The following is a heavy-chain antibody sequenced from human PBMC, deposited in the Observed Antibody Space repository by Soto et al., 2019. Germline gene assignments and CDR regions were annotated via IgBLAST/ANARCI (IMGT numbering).Heavy chain of an antibody. CDR1: GGAISSYY. V-gene: IGHV4-59*01. D-gene: IGHD3-22*01. CDR2: IYYIFST. J-gene: IGHJ6*02. Sequence: SETLSLTCTVSGGAISSYYWSWIRQPPVKGLEFIGYIYYIFSTNYNPSLKSRFTISLYTSKNHFSLKLISFAAAYTSVYYFAXXHXNYYDSSGYYYSYYGMDVWGQGTTVTVSS. CDR3: AXXHXNYYDSSGYYYSYYGMDV.